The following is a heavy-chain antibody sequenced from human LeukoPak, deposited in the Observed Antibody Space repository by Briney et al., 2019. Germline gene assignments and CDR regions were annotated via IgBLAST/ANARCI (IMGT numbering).Heavy chain of an antibody. J-gene: IGHJ5*02. CDR3: ARDRRKAAATVGWFDP. Sequence: SETLSLTCTVSGGSISSYYWSWIRQPPGKGLEWIVDIYYSGSTNYNPSLKSRVTISVDTSKNQFSLKLSSVTAADTAVYYCARDRRKAAATVGWFDPWGQGTLVTVSS. CDR1: GGSISSYY. D-gene: IGHD2-2*01. CDR2: IYYSGST. V-gene: IGHV4-59*01.